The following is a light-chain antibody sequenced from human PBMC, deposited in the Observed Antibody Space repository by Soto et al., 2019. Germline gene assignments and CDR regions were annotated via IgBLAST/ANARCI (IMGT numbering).Light chain of an antibody. CDR1: QSISSW. Sequence: DIQMPRSPSTLSASVGDRVTMTGRASQSISSWLAWYQQKPGKAPKLLIYDASSLESGVPSRFSGSGSGTEFTLTISSLQPDDFATYYCQQYNSYSSVGQGTKVAI. CDR2: DAS. J-gene: IGKJ1*01. V-gene: IGKV1-5*01. CDR3: QQYNSYSS.